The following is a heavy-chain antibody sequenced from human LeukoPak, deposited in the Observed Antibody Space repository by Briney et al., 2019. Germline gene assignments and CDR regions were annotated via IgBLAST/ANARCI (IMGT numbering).Heavy chain of an antibody. D-gene: IGHD2-8*02. CDR2: ISNDGNDK. V-gene: IGHV3-30*04. CDR3: ARDGGYTGGWTYGAGDY. CDR1: GFTFSAYV. J-gene: IGHJ4*01. Sequence: PGGSLRLSCAASGFTFSAYVMHWVRQAPGKGLECVAVISNDGNDKYYGDSVKGRFSISRDNSKNTLYLQVSSLRTEDTAVYYCARDGGYTGGWTYGAGDYWGQGTLVTVSS.